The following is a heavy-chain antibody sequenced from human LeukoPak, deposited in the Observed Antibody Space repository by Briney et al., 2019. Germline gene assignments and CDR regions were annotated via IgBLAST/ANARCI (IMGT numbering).Heavy chain of an antibody. D-gene: IGHD3-9*01. Sequence: PGGSLRLSCAASGFTFDDYAMHWVRQAPGKGLEWVSGISWNSGSIGYADSVKGRFTISRDNAKNSLYLQMNNLRPEDTAFYYCAKNHDILTGYVVHYFDNWGQGILVTVSS. V-gene: IGHV3-9*01. CDR1: GFTFDDYA. J-gene: IGHJ4*02. CDR3: AKNHDILTGYVVHYFDN. CDR2: ISWNSGSI.